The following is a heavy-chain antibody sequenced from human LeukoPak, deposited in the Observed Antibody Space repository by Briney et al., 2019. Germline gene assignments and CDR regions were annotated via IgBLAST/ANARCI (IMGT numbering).Heavy chain of an antibody. D-gene: IGHD3-10*01. J-gene: IGHJ5*02. CDR3: ARDLPLKLLWFGENWFDP. CDR2: IYTSGST. V-gene: IGHV4-4*07. Sequence: SETLSLTCTVSGGSISSYYCSWIRQPAGKGLEWIGRIYTSGSTNYNPSLKSRVTMSVDTSKNQFSLKLSSVTAADTAVYYCARDLPLKLLWFGENWFDPWGQGTLVTVSS. CDR1: GGSISSYY.